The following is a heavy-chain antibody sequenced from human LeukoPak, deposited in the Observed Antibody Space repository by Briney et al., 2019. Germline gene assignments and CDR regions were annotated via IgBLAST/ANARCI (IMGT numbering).Heavy chain of an antibody. D-gene: IGHD3-10*01. V-gene: IGHV3-48*03. CDR3: ARGGCFGGLLLGLTGNDY. J-gene: IGHJ4*02. Sequence: GGSLRLSCAASGFTFSSYEMNWVRQAPGKGLEWVSYISSSGSTIYYADSAKGRFTISRDNAKNSLYLQMNSLRAEDTAVYYWARGGCFGGLLLGLTGNDYWGQGTLVTVSS. CDR1: GFTFSSYE. CDR2: ISSSGSTI.